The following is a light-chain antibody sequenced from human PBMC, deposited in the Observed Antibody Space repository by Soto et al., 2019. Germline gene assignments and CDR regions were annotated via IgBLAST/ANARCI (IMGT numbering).Light chain of an antibody. Sequence: EIVLTQSPATLSLSPGARATLSCRASQSVSSYLAWYQQKPGQAPRLLIYDASNRATGIPARFSGSGSGTDFTLTISSLEPEDLAVYYCQQRSNWPYPFGQGTKLEIK. CDR3: QQRSNWPYP. J-gene: IGKJ2*01. V-gene: IGKV3-11*01. CDR2: DAS. CDR1: QSVSSY.